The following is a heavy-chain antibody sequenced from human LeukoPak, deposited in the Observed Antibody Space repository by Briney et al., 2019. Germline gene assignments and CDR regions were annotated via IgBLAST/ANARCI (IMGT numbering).Heavy chain of an antibody. Sequence: ASVKVSCKASGYTFTGYYMHWVRQAPGQGLEWMGWISAYNGNTNYAQKLQGRVTMTTDTSTSTAYMELRSLRSDDTAVYYCARDSPVGATRGDYWGQGTLVTVSS. J-gene: IGHJ4*02. D-gene: IGHD1-26*01. CDR1: GYTFTGYY. CDR2: ISAYNGNT. CDR3: ARDSPVGATRGDY. V-gene: IGHV1-18*04.